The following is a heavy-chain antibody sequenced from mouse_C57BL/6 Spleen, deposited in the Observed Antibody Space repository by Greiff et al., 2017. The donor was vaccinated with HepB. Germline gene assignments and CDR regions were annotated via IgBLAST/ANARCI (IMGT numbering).Heavy chain of an antibody. D-gene: IGHD2-3*01. CDR3: ARSGYDGYYVLAWFAY. CDR1: GYTFTSYD. Sequence: QVQLQQSGPELVKPGASVKLSCKASGYTFTSYDINWVKQRPGQGLEWIGWIYPRDGSTKDNEKFTGKATWTVDTSSSTAYMELHSLTSEDSAVYFCARSGYDGYYVLAWFAYWGQGTLVTVSA. J-gene: IGHJ3*01. V-gene: IGHV1-85*01. CDR2: IYPRDGST.